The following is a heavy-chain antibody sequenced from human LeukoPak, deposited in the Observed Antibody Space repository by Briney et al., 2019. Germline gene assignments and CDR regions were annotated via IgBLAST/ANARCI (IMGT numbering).Heavy chain of an antibody. D-gene: IGHD3-16*01. V-gene: IGHV3-7*03. J-gene: IGHJ4*02. CDR1: RCSLSSHR. CDR3: ARGFGITF. CDR2: RKQDGSEK. Sequence: GGSLRLSCPASRCSLSSHRMSWVRSAPGKRREWVADRKQDGSEKHYVDSGKGRFTVSRDNTNSSLYVHMTGYKADHTAVYYCARGFGITFWGQGTLVTVSS.